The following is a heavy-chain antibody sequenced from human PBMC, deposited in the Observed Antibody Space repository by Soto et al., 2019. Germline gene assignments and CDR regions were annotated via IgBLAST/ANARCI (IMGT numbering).Heavy chain of an antibody. V-gene: IGHV3-23*01. J-gene: IGHJ4*02. CDR2: ISGSGAYT. Sequence: GGSLRLSCAASGFTFSTYAMNWVRQPPGKGLEWVSSISGSGAYTYYADSVQGRFTISRDNSKNTLNLQMNSLRAEDTAVYYCARDRHPYSTKYYLDYWGQGTLVTVSS. CDR1: GFTFSTYA. D-gene: IGHD2-2*01. CDR3: ARDRHPYSTKYYLDY.